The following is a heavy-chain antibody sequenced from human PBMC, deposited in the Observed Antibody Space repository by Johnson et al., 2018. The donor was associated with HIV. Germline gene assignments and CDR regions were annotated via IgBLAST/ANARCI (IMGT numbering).Heavy chain of an antibody. CDR1: GFTFSSYA. Sequence: QVQLVESGGGVVQPGRSLRLSCAASGFTFSSYAMHWVRQAPGKGLEWVAVISYDGSNKYYADSVKGRFTISRDNSKNTRYLQMNSLRAEDTAVYYCARQTLRAFDIWGQGTMVTVSS. J-gene: IGHJ3*02. CDR3: ARQTLRAFDI. V-gene: IGHV3-30-3*01. CDR2: ISYDGSNK.